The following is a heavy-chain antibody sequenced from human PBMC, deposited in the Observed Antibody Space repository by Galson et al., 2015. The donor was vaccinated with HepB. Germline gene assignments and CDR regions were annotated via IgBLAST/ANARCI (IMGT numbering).Heavy chain of an antibody. Sequence: SLRLSCAASGFTFRNHAMHWVRQAPGKGLEWVAVISYDGGGENYAEFVKGRFTVSRDNSKNTFSLQMNALSAEDTALYYCARQVRILEWLFLGYYMDVWGKGTTVIVSS. CDR3: ARQVRILEWLFLGYYMDV. D-gene: IGHD3-3*01. J-gene: IGHJ6*03. CDR1: GFTFRNHA. CDR2: ISYDGGGE. V-gene: IGHV3-30*04.